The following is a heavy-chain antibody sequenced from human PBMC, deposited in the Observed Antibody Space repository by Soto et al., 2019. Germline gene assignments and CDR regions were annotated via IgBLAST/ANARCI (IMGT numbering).Heavy chain of an antibody. CDR1: GYTFTSYG. V-gene: IGHV1-18*04. J-gene: IGHJ6*02. CDR3: ARDRRIVGATIEDDGMDV. CDR2: ISAYNGNT. D-gene: IGHD1-26*01. Sequence: QVQLVQSGAEVKKPGASVKVSCKASGYTFTSYGISWVRQAPGQGLEWMGWISAYNGNTNYAQKLQGRVTMTTDTSTSTAYMELRSLRSDDTAVYYCARDRRIVGATIEDDGMDVWGQGTTVTVSS.